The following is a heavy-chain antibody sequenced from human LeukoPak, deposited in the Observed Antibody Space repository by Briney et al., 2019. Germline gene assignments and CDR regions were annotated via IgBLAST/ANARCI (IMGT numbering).Heavy chain of an antibody. J-gene: IGHJ4*02. CDR3: VRARITMVRGVIGPFDY. Sequence: ASVKVSCKASGGTFSSYAISWVRQAPGQGLEWMGGIIPIFGTANYAQKFQGRVTITTDESTSTAYMELSSLRSEDTAVYYCVRARITMVRGVIGPFDYWGQGTLVTVSS. CDR2: IIPIFGTA. V-gene: IGHV1-69*05. CDR1: GGTFSSYA. D-gene: IGHD3-10*01.